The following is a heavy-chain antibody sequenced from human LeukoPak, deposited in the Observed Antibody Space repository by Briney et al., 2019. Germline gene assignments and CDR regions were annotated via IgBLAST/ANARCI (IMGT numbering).Heavy chain of an antibody. CDR3: ARAGRDYYYDSSGYAGHDY. Sequence: GGSLRLSCAASGFTFSSYWMHWVRQAPGKGLVWVSRINSNGSSTSYADSVKGRFTISRDNAKNTLYLQKNSLRAEDTAVYYCARAGRDYYYDSSGYAGHDYWGQGTLVTVSS. D-gene: IGHD3-22*01. J-gene: IGHJ4*02. CDR2: INSNGSST. CDR1: GFTFSSYW. V-gene: IGHV3-74*01.